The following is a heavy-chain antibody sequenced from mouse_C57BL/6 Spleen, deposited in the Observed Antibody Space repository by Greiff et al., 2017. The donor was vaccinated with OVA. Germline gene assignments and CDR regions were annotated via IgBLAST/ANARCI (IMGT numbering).Heavy chain of an antibody. CDR2: INPSTGGT. D-gene: IGHD1-1*01. Sequence: EVQLQESGPELVKPGASVKISCKASGYSFTGYYMNWVKQSPEKSLEWIGEINPSTGGTTYNQKFKAKATLTVDKSSSTAYMQLKSLTSEDSAVYYCASHYYGSSYVNYFDYWGQGTTLTVSS. CDR1: GYSFTGYY. CDR3: ASHYYGSSYVNYFDY. V-gene: IGHV1-42*01. J-gene: IGHJ2*01.